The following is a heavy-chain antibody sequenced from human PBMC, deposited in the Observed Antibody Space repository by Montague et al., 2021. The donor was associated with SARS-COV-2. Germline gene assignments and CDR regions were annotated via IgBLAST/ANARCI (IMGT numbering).Heavy chain of an antibody. J-gene: IGHJ6*02. CDR3: ARAGSGSYSFYYYYGMDV. CDR1: GGSISSTY. Sequence: SETLSLTCTVSGGSISSTYWCWSRQPPGKGLEWIGYVYYSGSTNYNNSLKSRVTISVDTSKNQFSLKLSSVTAADTAVYYCARAGSGSYSFYYYYGMDVWGQGTTVTVSS. CDR2: VYYSGST. D-gene: IGHD3-10*01. V-gene: IGHV4-59*08.